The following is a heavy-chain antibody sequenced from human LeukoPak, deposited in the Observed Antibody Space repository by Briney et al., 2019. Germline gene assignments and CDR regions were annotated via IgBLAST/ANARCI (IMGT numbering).Heavy chain of an antibody. V-gene: IGHV3-21*01. Sequence: GGSLRLSCAASGFTFSSYSMNWVRQAPGKGLEWVSSISSSSSYMYYADSVKGRFTISRDNAKNSLYLQMNSLRAEDTAVYYCARDIKKYSSWGQGTLVTVSS. CDR1: GFTFSSYS. CDR2: ISSSSSYM. D-gene: IGHD6-13*01. J-gene: IGHJ4*02. CDR3: ARDIKKYSS.